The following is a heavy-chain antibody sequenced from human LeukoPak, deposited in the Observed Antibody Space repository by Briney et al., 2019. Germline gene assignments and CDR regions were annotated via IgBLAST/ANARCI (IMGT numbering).Heavy chain of an antibody. V-gene: IGHV3-23*01. D-gene: IGHD3-22*01. J-gene: IGHJ4*02. Sequence: GGSLRLSCAASAFTFSSYTMSWVRQAPGKGLEWVSAISGSGGSTYYADSVKGRFTISRDNSKNTLYLQMNSLRAEDTAVYYCAKQAYDSSGYYYVPKEYFDYWGQGTLVTVSS. CDR1: AFTFSSYT. CDR3: AKQAYDSSGYYYVPKEYFDY. CDR2: ISGSGGST.